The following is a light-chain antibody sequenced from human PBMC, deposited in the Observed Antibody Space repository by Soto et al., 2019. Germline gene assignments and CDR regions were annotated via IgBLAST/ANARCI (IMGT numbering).Light chain of an antibody. CDR1: SSDVGAYNY. V-gene: IGLV2-8*01. Sequence: QSALTQPPSASGSPGQSVTISCTGTSSDVGAYNYVSWYQQHPGKAPKLMIHEVSKRPSGVPDRFSASKSGNTASLTVSGLQAEYEADYYCSSHGGSNNFYVFGTGTKLTVL. CDR3: SSHGGSNNFYV. J-gene: IGLJ1*01. CDR2: EVS.